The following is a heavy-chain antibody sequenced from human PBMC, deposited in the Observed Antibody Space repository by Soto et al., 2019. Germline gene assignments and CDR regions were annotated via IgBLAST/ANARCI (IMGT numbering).Heavy chain of an antibody. Sequence: PSETLSLTCAVSGDSISSGGYSWTWIRQPPGKGLEWIGHIYQSGSTLYNPSLESRVAISVDKSKNLFSLDLSSVTAADTAVYYCARDTRDGYYFDYWGQGTLVTVSS. CDR1: GDSISSGGYS. J-gene: IGHJ4*02. V-gene: IGHV4-30-2*01. D-gene: IGHD1-26*01. CDR3: ARDTRDGYYFDY. CDR2: IYQSGST.